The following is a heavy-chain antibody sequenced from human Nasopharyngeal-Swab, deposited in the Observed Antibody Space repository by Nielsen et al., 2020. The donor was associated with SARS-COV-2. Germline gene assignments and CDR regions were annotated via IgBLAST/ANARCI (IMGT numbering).Heavy chain of an antibody. CDR2: ISSSSSTI. V-gene: IGHV3-48*01. Sequence: GESLKLSCAASGFTFRSYRMNWVRQAPGKGLEWVSYISSSSSTIYYADSVKGRFTISRDNAKNSLYLQMNSLRAEDTAVYYCARSLYYYDSSGYPSSYYFDYWGQGTLVTVSS. CDR1: GFTFRSYR. J-gene: IGHJ4*02. CDR3: ARSLYYYDSSGYPSSYYFDY. D-gene: IGHD3-22*01.